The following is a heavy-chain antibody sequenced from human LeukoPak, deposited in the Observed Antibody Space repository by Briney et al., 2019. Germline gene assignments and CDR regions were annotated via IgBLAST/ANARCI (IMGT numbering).Heavy chain of an antibody. CDR3: ARYIRSPLYYFDY. V-gene: IGHV3-23*01. CDR1: GFTFSSYA. Sequence: GESLRLSCAASGFTFSSYAMSWARQAPGKGLEWVSTISASGDSTYYADSVKGRFTIFRDLSRNTLYVQMNSLRAEDTAVYYCARYIRSPLYYFDYWGRGTLVTVSS. CDR2: ISASGDST. D-gene: IGHD1-14*01. J-gene: IGHJ4*02.